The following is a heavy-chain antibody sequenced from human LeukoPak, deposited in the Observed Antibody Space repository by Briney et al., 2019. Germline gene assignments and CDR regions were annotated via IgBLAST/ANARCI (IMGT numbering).Heavy chain of an antibody. CDR1: GFTFSSYS. Sequence: GGSLRLXCAASGFTFSSYSMNWVRQAPGKGLEWVSYISSSGSTINFADSVKGRFTISRDNAKNSLYMQMNSLRAEDTAVYYCARDEYAVPGGDYWGQGTLVTVSS. V-gene: IGHV3-48*04. J-gene: IGHJ4*02. D-gene: IGHD3-16*01. CDR2: ISSSGSTI. CDR3: ARDEYAVPGGDY.